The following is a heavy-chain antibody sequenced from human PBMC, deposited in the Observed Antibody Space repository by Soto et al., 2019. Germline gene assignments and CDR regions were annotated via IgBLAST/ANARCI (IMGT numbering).Heavy chain of an antibody. CDR3: ARELMTTVTYFGQ. CDR1: GFIFSDHY. CDR2: TRKKAESYAT. Sequence: GGSLRLSCAASGFIFSDHYMDWDRQAPGKGLEWVGRTRKKAESYATEYAASVEGRFTISRDDSNNSLYLQMNSLKIEDTAVYYCARELMTTVTYFGQWGLGTLVTVSS. D-gene: IGHD4-17*01. V-gene: IGHV3-72*01. J-gene: IGHJ4*02.